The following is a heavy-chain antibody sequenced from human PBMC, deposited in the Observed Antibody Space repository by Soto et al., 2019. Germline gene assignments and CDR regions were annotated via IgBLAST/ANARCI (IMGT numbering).Heavy chain of an antibody. D-gene: IGHD3-3*01. CDR3: ARVPQYYDFWSGYPDV. CDR2: IYHSGST. J-gene: IGHJ6*02. V-gene: IGHV4-4*02. Sequence: SETLSLTCAFSGGSISSSNWWSWVRQPPGKGLEWIGEIYHSGSTNYNPSLKSRVTISVDRSKNQFSLKLSSVTAADTAVYYCARVPQYYDFWSGYPDVWGQGTTVTVSS. CDR1: GGSISSSNW.